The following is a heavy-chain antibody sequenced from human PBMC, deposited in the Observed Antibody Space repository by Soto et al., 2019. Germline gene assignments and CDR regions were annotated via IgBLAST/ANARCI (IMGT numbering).Heavy chain of an antibody. D-gene: IGHD6-19*01. J-gene: IGHJ4*02. Sequence: QVQLVESGGGVVQPGRSLRLSCAASGFAFSSYGMHWVRQAPGKGLEWVAVISYDGSNKYYADSVKGRFTISRDNSKNTLYLQMNSLRAEDTAVYYCAKGRYSSGWYVLDYWGQGTLVTVSS. V-gene: IGHV3-30*18. CDR3: AKGRYSSGWYVLDY. CDR1: GFAFSSYG. CDR2: ISYDGSNK.